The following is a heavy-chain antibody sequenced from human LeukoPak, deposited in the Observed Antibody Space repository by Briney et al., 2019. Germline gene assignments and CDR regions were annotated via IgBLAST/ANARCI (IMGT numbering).Heavy chain of an antibody. Sequence: SVKVSCKASGYTFTGYYMHWVRQAPGQGLEWMGGIIPILGTANYAQKFQGRVTITADESTSTAYMELSSLRSEDTAVYYCARGGYCSGGSCYWFDPWGQGTLVTVSS. CDR3: ARGGYCSGGSCYWFDP. D-gene: IGHD2-15*01. V-gene: IGHV1-69*13. CDR2: IIPILGTA. CDR1: GYTFTGYY. J-gene: IGHJ5*02.